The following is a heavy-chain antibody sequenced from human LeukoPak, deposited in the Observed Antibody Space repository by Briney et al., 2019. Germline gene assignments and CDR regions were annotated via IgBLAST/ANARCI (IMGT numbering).Heavy chain of an antibody. CDR2: INPNSGGT. Sequence: ASVKVSCKASGYTFTGYYMHWVRQAPGQGLEWMGWINPNSGGTNYAQKFQGWVTMTRDTSISTAYMELSRLRSDDTAVYYCARARDYYGSGSLGFDPWGQGTLVTVSS. CDR1: GYTFTGYY. D-gene: IGHD3-10*01. CDR3: ARARDYYGSGSLGFDP. V-gene: IGHV1-2*04. J-gene: IGHJ5*02.